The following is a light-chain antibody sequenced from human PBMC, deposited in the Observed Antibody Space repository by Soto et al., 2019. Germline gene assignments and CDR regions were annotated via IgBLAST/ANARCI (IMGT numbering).Light chain of an antibody. V-gene: IGKV3-20*01. CDR2: GAS. Sequence: EIVLTQSPGTLSLSPGEIATLSCRASQSVSSSYLAWYQQKPGQAPRLLIYGASSRATGIPDRFSGSGSGTDFTLTISRLEPEDVAVYYCQQYGSSPWSFGQGTKVAIK. CDR3: QQYGSSPWS. J-gene: IGKJ1*01. CDR1: QSVSSSY.